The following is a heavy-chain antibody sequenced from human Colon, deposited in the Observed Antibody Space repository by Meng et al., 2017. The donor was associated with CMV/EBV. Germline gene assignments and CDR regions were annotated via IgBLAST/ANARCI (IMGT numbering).Heavy chain of an antibody. CDR3: VKDQCRV. Sequence: GLLVEGGGGGVQRGGIKILSCAASGLTFRDHCLHSPPEAPGTGLEWVAFVLYDASRQFYGCSVNSRFSISRDNSKNTLCLQINRQRADDTAVYYCVKDQCRVWGQGTLVTVSS. CDR2: VLYDASRQ. J-gene: IGHJ4*02. CDR1: GLTFRDHC. D-gene: IGHD5/OR15-5a*01. V-gene: IGHV3-30*02.